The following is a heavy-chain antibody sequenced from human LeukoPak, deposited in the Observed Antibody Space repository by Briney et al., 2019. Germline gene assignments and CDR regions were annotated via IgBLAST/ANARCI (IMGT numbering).Heavy chain of an antibody. V-gene: IGHV4-39*01. D-gene: IGHD1-26*01. Sequence: SETLSLTCTVSGGSISSTNFYWGWIRQPPGKGLEWIGSIFYSGSTYYKPSLESRVTISVDTSKNQFSLKLSSVTAAGTAVYFCARHTDRGSYERAFDIWGQGTMVTVSS. CDR2: IFYSGST. J-gene: IGHJ3*02. CDR1: GGSISSTNFY. CDR3: ARHTDRGSYERAFDI.